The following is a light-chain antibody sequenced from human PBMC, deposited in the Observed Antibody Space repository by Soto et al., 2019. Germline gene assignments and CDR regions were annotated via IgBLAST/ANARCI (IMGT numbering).Light chain of an antibody. CDR1: QSLVHSDGNTY. CDR2: KAS. Sequence: IVLTQSPLSLPVTLGQPASISCRSSQSLVHSDGNTYLNWFQQRPGQSPRRLIYKASSRDSGVPDRFSGSGSGTDFTLSISRVEADDVGVYYCMQGITFTFGQGTMVEIK. J-gene: IGKJ1*01. CDR3: MQGITFT. V-gene: IGKV2-30*02.